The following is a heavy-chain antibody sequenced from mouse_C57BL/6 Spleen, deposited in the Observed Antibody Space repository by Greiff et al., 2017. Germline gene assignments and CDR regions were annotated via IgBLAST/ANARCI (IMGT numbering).Heavy chain of an antibody. CDR3: ARAALYYFDY. D-gene: IGHD3-1*01. CDR2: IYPGDGDT. J-gene: IGHJ2*01. Sequence: QVQLKESGAELVKPGASVKISCKASGYAFSSYWMNWVKQRPGKGLEWIGQIYPGDGDTNYNGKFKGKATLTADKSSSTAYMQLSSLTSEDSAVYFCARAALYYFDYWGQGTTLTVSS. V-gene: IGHV1-80*01. CDR1: GYAFSSYW.